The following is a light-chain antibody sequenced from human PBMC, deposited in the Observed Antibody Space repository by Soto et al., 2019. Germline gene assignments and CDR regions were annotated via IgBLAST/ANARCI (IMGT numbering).Light chain of an antibody. CDR1: QSVLYRSNNKNY. CDR3: QQYYSTPLT. CDR2: WAS. V-gene: IGKV4-1*01. J-gene: IGKJ3*01. Sequence: DIVMTQSPDSLAVSLGERATINCKSSQSVLYRSNNKNYLAWFQQKPGQPPKMVIYWASTRESGVPDRFSGSGSGADFTLTISGLQAGDVAVYYCQQYYSTPLTFGPGTKVDIK.